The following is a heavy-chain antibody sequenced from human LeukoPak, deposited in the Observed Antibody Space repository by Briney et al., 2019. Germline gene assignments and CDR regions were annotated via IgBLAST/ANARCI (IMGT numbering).Heavy chain of an antibody. CDR1: GSTFSSYG. V-gene: IGHV3-33*02. D-gene: IGHD6-13*01. CDR2: IWYDGRRQ. CDR3: AGLGSSWSSDY. J-gene: IGHJ4*02. Sequence: GGCLRLSCAASGSTFSSYGMHWVRQAPGKGLEGVALIWYDGRRQFYANSAKGRFTISRDHSSKTLLLQMTGPGADDTAVYYWAGLGSSWSSDYWGQGTLVTVSS.